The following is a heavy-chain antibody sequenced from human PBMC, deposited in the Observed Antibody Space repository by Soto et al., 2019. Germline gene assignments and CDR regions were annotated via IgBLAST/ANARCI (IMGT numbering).Heavy chain of an antibody. CDR1: GFSLSTTGVG. CDR2: IYWDDDK. CDR3: AQRLRDYGLGRERATYFDP. J-gene: IGHJ5*02. Sequence: QITLKESGPTLVRPTQTLTLTCTFSGFSLSTTGVGVGWIRQPPGKALEWLALIYWDDDKRYSPSLKSRLTITKDTSKNEVILTMTNLDPVDTATYYSAQRLRDYGLGRERATYFDPWGQGTLVTVSS. V-gene: IGHV2-5*02. D-gene: IGHD3-10*01.